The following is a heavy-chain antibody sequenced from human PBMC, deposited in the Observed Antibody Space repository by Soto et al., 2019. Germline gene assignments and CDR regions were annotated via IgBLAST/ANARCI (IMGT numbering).Heavy chain of an antibody. CDR1: GGTFSSYT. D-gene: IGHD5-12*01. V-gene: IGHV1-69*08. CDR3: ARDRNDIVARMDAFDI. Sequence: QVQLVQSGAEVKKPGSSVKVSCKASGGTFSSYTISWVRQAPGQGLEWMGRIIPILGIANYAQKFQGRVTITAERSTSTAYMELSSLRSEDTAVYYCARDRNDIVARMDAFDIWGQGTMVTVSS. J-gene: IGHJ3*02. CDR2: IIPILGIA.